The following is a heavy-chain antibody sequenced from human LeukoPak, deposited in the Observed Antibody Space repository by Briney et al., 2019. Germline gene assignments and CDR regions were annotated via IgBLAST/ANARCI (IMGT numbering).Heavy chain of an antibody. J-gene: IGHJ4*02. CDR3: TTYMAARPDNFGF. CDR2: IKSKTSGRTT. Sequence: GGSLRLSCAASGFNFNNAWMSWVRQAPGMGLEWVGRIKSKTSGRTTDYAAPVEGRFTISRDDSKNTLFLQMNSLKAEDTAFYYCTTYMAARPDNFGFWGQGTLVTVSS. V-gene: IGHV3-15*01. D-gene: IGHD6-6*01. CDR1: GFNFNNAW.